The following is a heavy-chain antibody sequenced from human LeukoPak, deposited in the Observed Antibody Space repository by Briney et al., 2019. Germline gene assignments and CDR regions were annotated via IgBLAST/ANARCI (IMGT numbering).Heavy chain of an antibody. V-gene: IGHV4-38-2*02. CDR3: AREPAGVRSGSYYRHFDY. Sequence: PSETLSLTCTVSGYSLSSGYYWGWIRQPPGKGLEWIGSIYHSGSTYYNPSLKSRVTISVDTSKNQFSLKLSSVTAADTAVYYCAREPAGVRSGSYYRHFDYWGQGTLVTVSS. D-gene: IGHD3-10*01. CDR2: IYHSGST. J-gene: IGHJ4*02. CDR1: GYSLSSGYY.